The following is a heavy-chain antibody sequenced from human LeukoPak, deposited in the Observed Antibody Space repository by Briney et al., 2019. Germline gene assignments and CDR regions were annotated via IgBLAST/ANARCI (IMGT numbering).Heavy chain of an antibody. V-gene: IGHV3-53*01. J-gene: IGHJ4*02. CDR1: GFTVSLYY. Sequence: GGSLRLSCAASGFTVSLYYMTRVRQAPGKGLEWVSVIYSGGPRYYADSVKGRFTISRDNSKNTVYLQMNSLRAEDTAVYYCAKDGGLWVSAHWGDSWGRGTLVTVSS. CDR3: AKDGGLWVSAHWGDS. CDR2: IYSGGPR. D-gene: IGHD7-27*01.